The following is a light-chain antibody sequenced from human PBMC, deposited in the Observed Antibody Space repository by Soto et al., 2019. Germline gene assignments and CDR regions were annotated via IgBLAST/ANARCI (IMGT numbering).Light chain of an antibody. CDR1: QSVSSSY. CDR3: QQYNNWLWT. J-gene: IGKJ1*01. V-gene: IGKV3-15*01. Sequence: EIVMTQSPATLSVSPGRNVTLSCRASQSVSSSYLAWYQQKPGQAPRLLIYGASTRATGIPARFSGSGSGTEFTLTISSLQSEDFAVYYCQQYNNWLWTFGQGTKVDI. CDR2: GAS.